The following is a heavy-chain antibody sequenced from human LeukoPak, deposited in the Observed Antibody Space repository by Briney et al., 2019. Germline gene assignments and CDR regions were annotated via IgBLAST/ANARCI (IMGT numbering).Heavy chain of an antibody. J-gene: IGHJ6*02. Sequence: ASVKVSCKASGYTFTSYGISWVRQAPGQGLEWMGWISAYNGNTNYAQKLQGRVTMTTDTSTSTAYMELRSLRSDDTAVYYCAREIGDCSGGSRYRYYYYGMDVWGQGTTVTVSS. D-gene: IGHD2-15*01. V-gene: IGHV1-18*01. CDR2: ISAYNGNT. CDR1: GYTFTSYG. CDR3: AREIGDCSGGSRYRYYYYGMDV.